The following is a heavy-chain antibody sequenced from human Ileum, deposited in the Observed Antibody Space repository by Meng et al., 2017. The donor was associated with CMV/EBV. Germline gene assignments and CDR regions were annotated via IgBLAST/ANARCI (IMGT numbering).Heavy chain of an antibody. CDR3: ARKEGYYAQGPRD. Sequence: GGSLRLSCAASGFTFSTYWMTWVRQAPGKGLEWVAKIKQDGSEKNYVDSVKGRFTISRDNAKNSLCLQISSLRAADTAVYYCARKEGYYAQGPRDWGQGTMVTVSS. CDR2: IKQDGSEK. CDR1: GFTFSTYW. J-gene: IGHJ3*01. D-gene: IGHD1-26*01. V-gene: IGHV3-7*01.